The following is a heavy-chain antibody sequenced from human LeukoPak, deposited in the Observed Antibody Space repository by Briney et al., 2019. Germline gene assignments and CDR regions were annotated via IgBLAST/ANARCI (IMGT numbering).Heavy chain of an antibody. CDR1: GFTFSSYW. D-gene: IGHD6-13*01. V-gene: IGHV3-7*03. Sequence: GGSLRLSCAASGFTFSSYWMSWVRQAPGKGLEWVANIEQDGSEKYYVDSVKGRFTISRDNAKNSLYLQMNSLRAEDTAVYYCARDMLLVSSSTFFDYWGQGTLVTVSS. CDR2: IEQDGSEK. CDR3: ARDMLLVSSSTFFDY. J-gene: IGHJ4*02.